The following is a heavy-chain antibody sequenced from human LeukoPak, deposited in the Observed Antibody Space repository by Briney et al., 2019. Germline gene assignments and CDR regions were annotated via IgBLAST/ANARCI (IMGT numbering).Heavy chain of an antibody. CDR1: GYSITSGYY. Sequence: PSETLSLTCAVSGYSITSGYYWGWIRQPPGKGLEWIGSINHSGSTYYNPSLKSRVTISVDTSKNQFSLKLNSVTAADTAVYYCARGAVTRVWFDPWGQGTLVIVSS. D-gene: IGHD6-19*01. V-gene: IGHV4-38-2*01. CDR2: INHSGST. CDR3: ARGAVTRVWFDP. J-gene: IGHJ5*02.